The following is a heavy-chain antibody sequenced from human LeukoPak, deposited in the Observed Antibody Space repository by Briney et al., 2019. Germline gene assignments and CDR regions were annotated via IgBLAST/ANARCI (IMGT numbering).Heavy chain of an antibody. V-gene: IGHV1-69*01. CDR3: AREGGSSSWYVHDAFDI. CDR2: IIPIFGTA. J-gene: IGHJ3*02. CDR1: GGTFSSYA. Sequence: GSSVKVSCKASGGTFSSYAISWVRQAPGQGLEWMGGIIPIFGTANYAQKFQGRVTITADESTSTAYMELSSLRSEDTAVYYCAREGGSSSWYVHDAFDIWSQGTMVTVSS. D-gene: IGHD6-13*01.